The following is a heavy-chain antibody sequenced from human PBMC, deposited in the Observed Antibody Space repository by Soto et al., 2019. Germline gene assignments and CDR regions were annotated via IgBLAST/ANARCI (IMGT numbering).Heavy chain of an antibody. D-gene: IGHD3-10*01. V-gene: IGHV1-3*01. J-gene: IGHJ6*02. CDR1: GYTFTSYA. CDR3: ASSYYGSENPKDYYYGMDV. CDR2: INAGNGNT. Sequence: ASVKVSCKASGYTFTSYAMHWVRQAPGQRLEWMGWINAGNGNTKYSQKFQGRVTITRDTSASTAYMELSSLRSEDTAVYYCASSYYGSENPKDYYYGMDVRGQGTTLTVSS.